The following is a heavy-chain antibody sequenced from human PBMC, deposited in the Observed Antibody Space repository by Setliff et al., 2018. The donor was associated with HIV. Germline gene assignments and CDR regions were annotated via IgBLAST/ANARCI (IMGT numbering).Heavy chain of an antibody. J-gene: IGHJ3*01. V-gene: IGHV5-51*01. Sequence: GESLKISCQASGYNFTNYWIAWVRQMPGKGLEYMGIINPSDSDTTYSPSFQGQITISVDKSISTAYVQWSGLKASDTAIYYCARRPYYDSWSGHQAFDVWGQGTMVTVSS. CDR3: ARRPYYDSWSGHQAFDV. CDR1: GYNFTNYW. CDR2: INPSDSDT. D-gene: IGHD3-3*01.